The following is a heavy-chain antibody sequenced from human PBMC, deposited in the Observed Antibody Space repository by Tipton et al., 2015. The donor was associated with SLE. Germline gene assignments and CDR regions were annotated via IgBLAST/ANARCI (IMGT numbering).Heavy chain of an antibody. J-gene: IGHJ6*03. CDR2: INHSGST. D-gene: IGHD4-11*01. Sequence: TLSLTCAVYGGSFSGYYWSWIRQPPGKGLEWIGEINHSGSTNYNPSLKSRVTISVDTSKNQFSLKLSSVTAADTAVHYCARGKGPVTNGYYYYMDVWGKGTTVTVSS. CDR3: ARGKGPVTNGYYYYMDV. CDR1: GGSFSGYY. V-gene: IGHV4-34*01.